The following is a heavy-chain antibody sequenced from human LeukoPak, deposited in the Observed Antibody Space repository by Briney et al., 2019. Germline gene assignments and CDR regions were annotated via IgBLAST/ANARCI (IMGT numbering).Heavy chain of an antibody. Sequence: GGSLRLSCAASGFTFSSYAMRWVRQAPGKGLEWVSAISGSGGSTYYADSVKGRFTISSNNSKNPLYLQMYSLRADDTAVYYCAKCLYSGSYPDYWGQGTLVTVSS. CDR3: AKCLYSGSYPDY. D-gene: IGHD1-26*01. CDR2: ISGSGGST. J-gene: IGHJ4*02. CDR1: GFTFSSYA. V-gene: IGHV3-23*01.